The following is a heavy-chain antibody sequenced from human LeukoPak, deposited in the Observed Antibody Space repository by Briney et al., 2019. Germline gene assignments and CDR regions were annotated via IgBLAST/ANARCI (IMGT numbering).Heavy chain of an antibody. Sequence: PGGSLRLSCAASGFTFSSYWMPWVRQAPGKGLVWVSRINSDGSSTSYADSVKGRFTISRDNAKNSLYLQMNSLRAEDTALYYCAKGFHYDFWSGYFDYWGQGTLVTVSS. CDR1: GFTFSSYW. D-gene: IGHD3-3*01. CDR3: AKGFHYDFWSGYFDY. J-gene: IGHJ4*02. V-gene: IGHV3-74*01. CDR2: INSDGSST.